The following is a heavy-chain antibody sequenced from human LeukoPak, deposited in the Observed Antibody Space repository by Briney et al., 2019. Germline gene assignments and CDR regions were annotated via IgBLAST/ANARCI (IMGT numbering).Heavy chain of an antibody. CDR2: INHSGST. J-gene: IGHJ4*02. CDR1: GGSFSGYY. Sequence: PSETLSLTCAVYGGSFSGYYWSWIRQPPGKGLEWIGEINHSGSTNYNPSLKSRVTISVDTSKNQFSLKLSSVTAADTAVYYCARGWFRYYDILTGPPVFEYWGQGTLVTVSP. CDR3: ARGWFRYYDILTGPPVFEY. D-gene: IGHD3-9*01. V-gene: IGHV4-34*01.